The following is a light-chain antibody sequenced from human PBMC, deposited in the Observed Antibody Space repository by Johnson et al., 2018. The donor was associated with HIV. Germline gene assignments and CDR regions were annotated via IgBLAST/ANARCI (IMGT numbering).Light chain of an antibody. CDR1: SSNIGDNS. V-gene: IGLV1-51*01. Sequence: QSVLTQPPSVSAAPGKKVTISCSGSSSNIGDNSVSWYQHLPGTAPKLLIYDDNKRPSGIPARFSGSKSGTSATLVITGLQTGDQADYYCGTWANSPSALYVIGPGTKVTVL. J-gene: IGLJ1*01. CDR2: DDN. CDR3: GTWANSPSALYV.